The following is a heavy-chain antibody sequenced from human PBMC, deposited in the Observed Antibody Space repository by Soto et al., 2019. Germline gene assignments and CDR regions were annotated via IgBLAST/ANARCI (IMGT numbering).Heavy chain of an antibody. D-gene: IGHD3-22*01. CDR3: ARDQLYYNDISGRPLNAFDV. V-gene: IGHV3-33*01. CDR2: IWYDGSNK. Sequence: GGSLRLSCAASGFTFSSHEMHWVRQAPGKGLEWVALIWYDGSNKYYTDSVKGRFTISRDNAKNSLYLQMNSLRAEDTAVYYCARDQLYYNDISGRPLNAFDVWGQGTMVTV. CDR1: GFTFSSHE. J-gene: IGHJ3*01.